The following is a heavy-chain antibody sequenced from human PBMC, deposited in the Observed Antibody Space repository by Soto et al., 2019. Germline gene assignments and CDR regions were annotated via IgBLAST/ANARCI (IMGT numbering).Heavy chain of an antibody. CDR1: GFSFTFYA. CDR2: ISGNGATT. V-gene: IGHV3-23*01. D-gene: IGHD2-8*01. J-gene: IGHJ5*02. Sequence: EVQLLQSGGGLVQPGGSLRLSCEASGFSFTFYAMSWVRQAPGKGLEWVSAISGNGATTFYADSMKGRFTISRDNSRDTLYLQMNRLRAEDTAVYFCAREQCSPLDRYCADGGVDWVDPWGQGTLVTVSS. CDR3: AREQCSPLDRYCADGGVDWVDP.